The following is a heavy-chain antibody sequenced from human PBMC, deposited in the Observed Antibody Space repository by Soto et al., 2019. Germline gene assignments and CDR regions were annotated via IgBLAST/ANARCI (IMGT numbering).Heavy chain of an antibody. CDR1: CASISSGDYY. CDR2: IHSSGSP. D-gene: IGHD3-22*01. V-gene: IGHV4-31*03. CDR3: AGSPAYYYGGSGYHDS. Sequence: SETLSLTCTVSCASISSGDYYWSWIRQHPGKGLEWIGYIHSSGSPFYNPSLKSRVSISIDTSKKQFSLRLSSVTAADTAVYYCAGSPAYYYGGSGYHDSWGQGTLVTVSS. J-gene: IGHJ4*02.